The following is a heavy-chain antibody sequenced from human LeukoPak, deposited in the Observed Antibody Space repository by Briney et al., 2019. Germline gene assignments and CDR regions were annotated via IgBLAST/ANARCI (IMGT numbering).Heavy chain of an antibody. CDR1: GFTFSSYA. V-gene: IGHV3-23*01. Sequence: PGGSLRLSCAASGFTFSSYAMSWVRQAPGKGLEWVSGISGSGDSTYYVDSVKGRFTISRDNSKNTLSLQMNSLRAEDTAVYYCAKALVAIEILTGPDYWGQGTLVTVSS. CDR2: ISGSGDST. CDR3: AKALVAIEILTGPDY. D-gene: IGHD3-9*01. J-gene: IGHJ4*02.